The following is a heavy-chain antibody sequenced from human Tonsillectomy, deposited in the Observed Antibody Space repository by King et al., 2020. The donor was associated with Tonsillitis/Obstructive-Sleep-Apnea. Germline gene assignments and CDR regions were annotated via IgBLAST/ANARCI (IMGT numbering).Heavy chain of an antibody. Sequence: QLVQSGAEVKKPGSSVKVSCKASGGTFSSYVISWVRQAPGQGLEWMGRIIPILGIANYGQKFQGRVTITADKSTSTAYMELSSLRSEATAVYYCEREDSEGGKIVPAAINYYHYYMDVWGKGTTVTVSS. D-gene: IGHD2-2*02. CDR1: GGTFSSYV. V-gene: IGHV1-69*04. CDR3: EREDSEGGKIVPAAINYYHYYMDV. J-gene: IGHJ6*03. CDR2: IIPILGIA.